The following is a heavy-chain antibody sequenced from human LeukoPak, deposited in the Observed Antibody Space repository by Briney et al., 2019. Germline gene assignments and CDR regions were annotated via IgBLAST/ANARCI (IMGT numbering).Heavy chain of an antibody. J-gene: IGHJ4*02. CDR3: ARPAVAGIYYFDY. D-gene: IGHD6-19*01. CDR2: IWYDGSNK. Sequence: GGSLRFSCAASGFTFSSYGMHWVRQAPGKGLEWVAVIWYDGSNKYYADSVKGRFTISRDNSKNTLYLQMNSLRAEDTAVYYCARPAVAGIYYFDYWGQGTLVTVSS. V-gene: IGHV3-33*01. CDR1: GFTFSSYG.